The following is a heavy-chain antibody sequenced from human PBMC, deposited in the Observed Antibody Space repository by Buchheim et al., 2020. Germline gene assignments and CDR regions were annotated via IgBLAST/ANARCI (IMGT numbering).Heavy chain of an antibody. CDR1: GFTFSSYA. CDR2: ISANAGST. J-gene: IGHJ4*02. V-gene: IGHV3-23*01. D-gene: IGHD3-10*01. Sequence: EVQLLESGGGLVQPGGSLRLSCAASGFTFSSYAMRWVRQAPGKGLEWVSTISANAGSTYYADAVKGQFTISRDNSKNTLYLQMYSLRAEDTAIYYCAKDFGSGSYHPPFDYWGQGTL. CDR3: AKDFGSGSYHPPFDY.